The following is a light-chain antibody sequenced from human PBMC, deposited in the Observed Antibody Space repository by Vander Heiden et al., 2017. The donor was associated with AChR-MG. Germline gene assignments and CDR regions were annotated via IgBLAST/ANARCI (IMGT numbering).Light chain of an antibody. V-gene: IGLV2-23*01. CDR2: EAN. Sequence: QSAVTQPASVSGSPGQSITISCTGTSSDVGSYNFVSWYQQHPGRAPKLMIYEANKRPSGVSNRFSGSKSGNTASLTISGLQAEDEADYYCCSYAGTSTVVFGGGTKLTVL. J-gene: IGLJ2*01. CDR1: SSDVGSYNF. CDR3: CSYAGTSTVV.